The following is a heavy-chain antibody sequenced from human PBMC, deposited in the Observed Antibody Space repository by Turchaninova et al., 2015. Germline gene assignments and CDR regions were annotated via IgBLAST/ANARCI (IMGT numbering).Heavy chain of an antibody. CDR3: ARGGAAAGMTPHFDY. Sequence: QVQLQQWGAGLFKPSETLSLTCAVYGGSFRGYYWNRNRQPPGKGLEWSGEINHSGSTNYNPALKSRVTISVDTSKNQFSLKLSSVTAADTAVYYCARGGAAAGMTPHFDYWGQGTLVTVSS. J-gene: IGHJ4*02. V-gene: IGHV4-34*01. CDR1: GGSFRGYY. D-gene: IGHD6-13*01. CDR2: INHSGST.